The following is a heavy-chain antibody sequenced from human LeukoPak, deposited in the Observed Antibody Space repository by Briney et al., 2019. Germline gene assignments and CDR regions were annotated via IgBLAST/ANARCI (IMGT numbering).Heavy chain of an antibody. Sequence: GGSLRLSCAASKFTFTNYWMSWVRLAPGKGLEWVANIKQDGSERYYVDSVKDRFTISRDNTENSLYLQMNSLRAEDTAVYYCARDIRLSYVGSTYFDHWGQGTLVTVSS. CDR3: ARDIRLSYVGSTYFDH. CDR1: KFTFTNYW. CDR2: IKQDGSER. J-gene: IGHJ4*02. D-gene: IGHD1-26*01. V-gene: IGHV3-7*05.